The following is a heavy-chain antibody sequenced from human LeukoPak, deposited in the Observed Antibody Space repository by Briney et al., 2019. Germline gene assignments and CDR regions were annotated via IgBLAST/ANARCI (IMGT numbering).Heavy chain of an antibody. Sequence: SETLSLTCTVSGGSISSYYWSWIRQPPGKGLEWIGYIYYSGSTNYNPSLKSRVTISVDTSKNQFSLKLSSVTAADTAVYYCARGLGAAAGITPEVVYMGVWGKGTTVTVSS. V-gene: IGHV4-59*12. CDR2: IYYSGST. J-gene: IGHJ6*03. D-gene: IGHD6-13*01. CDR1: GGSISSYY. CDR3: ARGLGAAAGITPEVVYMGV.